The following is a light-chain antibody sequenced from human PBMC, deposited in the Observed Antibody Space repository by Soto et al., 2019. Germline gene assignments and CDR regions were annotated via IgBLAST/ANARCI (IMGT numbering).Light chain of an antibody. CDR2: EVS. Sequence: QSVLTQPASVSGSPGQSITISCTGTSSDVGGYDYVFWYQQHPGKAPKLIIYEVSNRPSWVSNRFSGSKSGNTASLTISGLQAEDEADYYCSSCRSSTTLVFGGGTKLTVL. V-gene: IGLV2-14*01. CDR1: SSDVGGYDY. CDR3: SSCRSSTTLV. J-gene: IGLJ2*01.